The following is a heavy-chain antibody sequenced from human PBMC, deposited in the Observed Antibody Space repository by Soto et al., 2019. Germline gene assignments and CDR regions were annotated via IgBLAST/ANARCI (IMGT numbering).Heavy chain of an antibody. D-gene: IGHD2-2*01. CDR2: IWYDGSNK. CDR1: GFTFSSYG. Sequence: PGGSLRLSCAASGFTFSSYGMHWVRQAPGKGLEWVAGIWYDGSNKYYADSVKGRFTISRDNSKNTLYLQMNSLRAEDTAVYYCERDRGGPRTYCSSTSCYRYYYGMDVWGQGTTVTVS. V-gene: IGHV3-33*01. J-gene: IGHJ6*02. CDR3: ERDRGGPRTYCSSTSCYRYYYGMDV.